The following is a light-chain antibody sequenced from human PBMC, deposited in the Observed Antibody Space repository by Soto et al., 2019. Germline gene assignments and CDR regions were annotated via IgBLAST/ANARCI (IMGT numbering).Light chain of an antibody. CDR2: GNR. V-gene: IGLV1-40*01. Sequence: QSVLTQPPSVYGAPGQRVTISFTGNNSNLVAGYDVHWYQQLPGAAPKLVIFGNRNRPSGVPERFSGSKSGTTASLAITGLQAEDEADYYCQAYDYSLAAFVFGGGTKLTV. CDR3: QAYDYSLAAFV. CDR1: NSNLVAGYD. J-gene: IGLJ3*02.